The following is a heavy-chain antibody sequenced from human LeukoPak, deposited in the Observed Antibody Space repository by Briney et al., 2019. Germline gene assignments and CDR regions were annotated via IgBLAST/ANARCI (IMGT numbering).Heavy chain of an antibody. J-gene: IGHJ5*02. Sequence: ASVKVSCKTSGYTFNIYYVQWVRQAPGQGLEWMGVIHPNDGGTTYAQKFQARIIMTSDASTSTIYMELSSLRSDDTAVYYCARGDIDHWGQGNLVTVSS. CDR3: ARGDIDH. V-gene: IGHV1-46*02. D-gene: IGHD2-15*01. CDR1: GYTFNIYY. CDR2: IHPNDGGT.